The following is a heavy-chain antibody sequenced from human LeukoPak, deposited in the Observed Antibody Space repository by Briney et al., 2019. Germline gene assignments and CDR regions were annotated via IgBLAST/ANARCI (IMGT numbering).Heavy chain of an antibody. CDR3: ARENYDFWSGYYYYDY. J-gene: IGHJ4*02. CDR1: EFTFSAYY. CDR2: IKQDGSEK. D-gene: IGHD3-3*01. Sequence: GGSLRLSCAASEFTFSAYYMSWIRRAPGKGLEWVANIKQDGSEKYYVDSVKGRFTISRDNAKNSLYLQMNSLRAEDTAVYYCARENYDFWSGYYYYDYWGQGTLVTVSS. V-gene: IGHV3-7*01.